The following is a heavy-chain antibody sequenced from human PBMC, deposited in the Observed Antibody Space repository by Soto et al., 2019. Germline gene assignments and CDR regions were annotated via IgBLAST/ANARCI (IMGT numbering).Heavy chain of an antibody. J-gene: IGHJ5*02. Sequence: EVQLVESGGGLIQPGGSLRLSGAASGFTVSSNYMSWVRQAPGKGLEWVSVIYSGGSTYYADSVKGRFTISRDNSKNTLYLQMNSLRAEDTAVYYCARGHYDFWSGYQRGWFDPWGQGTLVTVSS. V-gene: IGHV3-53*01. CDR2: IYSGGST. CDR3: ARGHYDFWSGYQRGWFDP. CDR1: GFTVSSNY. D-gene: IGHD3-3*01.